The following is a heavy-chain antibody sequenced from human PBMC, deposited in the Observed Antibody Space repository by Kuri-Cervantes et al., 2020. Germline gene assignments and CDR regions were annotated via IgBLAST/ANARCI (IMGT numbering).Heavy chain of an antibody. D-gene: IGHD3-22*01. V-gene: IGHV3-23*01. CDR2: LSGSGGTT. Sequence: GESLKISCAASDFTFSTYAMSWVRQAPGKGLEWVSTLSGSGGTTYYADSVKGRFTISRDNAKNTLYLQMNSLRAEDTAVYYCARAHYYDSSGYLFQHWGQGTLVTVSS. J-gene: IGHJ1*01. CDR3: ARAHYYDSSGYLFQH. CDR1: DFTFSTYA.